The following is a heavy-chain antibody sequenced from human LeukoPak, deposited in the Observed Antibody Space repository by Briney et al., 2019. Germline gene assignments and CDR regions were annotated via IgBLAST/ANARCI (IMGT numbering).Heavy chain of an antibody. J-gene: IGHJ6*02. Sequence: GGSLRLSCAASGFTFSSYGMHWVRQAPGKGLEWVAVISYDGSNKYYADSVKGRFTISRDNSKNTLYLQMDSLRAEDTAVYYCAKDLEDCSGGSCYWTNYYGMDVWGQGTTVTVSS. D-gene: IGHD2-15*01. CDR3: AKDLEDCSGGSCYWTNYYGMDV. V-gene: IGHV3-30*18. CDR1: GFTFSSYG. CDR2: ISYDGSNK.